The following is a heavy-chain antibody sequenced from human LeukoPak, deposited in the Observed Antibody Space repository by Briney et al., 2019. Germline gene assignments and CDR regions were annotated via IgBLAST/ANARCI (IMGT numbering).Heavy chain of an antibody. Sequence: SETLSLTCAVYGGSFSGYYWSWIRQPPGKGLEWIGQISHSGSANSNPSLKSRVTISLDTSKNQFSLKLSSVNAADTAVYYCARDRVAGFDYWGQGTLVTVSS. D-gene: IGHD6-19*01. CDR2: ISHSGSA. CDR1: GGSFSGYY. V-gene: IGHV4-34*01. CDR3: ARDRVAGFDY. J-gene: IGHJ4*02.